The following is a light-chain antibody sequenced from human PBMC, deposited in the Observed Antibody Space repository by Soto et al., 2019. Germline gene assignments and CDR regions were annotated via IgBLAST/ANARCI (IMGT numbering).Light chain of an antibody. Sequence: QSALTQPASVSGSPGQSITISCTGTSSDVGGYDYVSWYQQHPDKAPKLMIYDVSNRPSGVSNRFSGSKSDNTASLTISGLQAEDEADYYCSSYTNNSLVVFGGGTQLTVL. CDR2: DVS. J-gene: IGLJ2*01. V-gene: IGLV2-14*03. CDR3: SSYTNNSLVV. CDR1: SSDVGGYDY.